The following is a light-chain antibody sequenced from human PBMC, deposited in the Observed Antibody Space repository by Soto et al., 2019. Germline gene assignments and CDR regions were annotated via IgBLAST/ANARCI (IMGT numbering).Light chain of an antibody. Sequence: EIVMTQSPATLSVSPGERVTLSCRASQSVSSNLAWYQQKPGQAPRLLIYAASTRATGIPARFSGSGSGTEFTLTITSLQSEDFAVYYCQQYDNWPRTFGQGTMVDVK. V-gene: IGKV3-15*01. CDR2: AAS. CDR3: QQYDNWPRT. CDR1: QSVSSN. J-gene: IGKJ1*01.